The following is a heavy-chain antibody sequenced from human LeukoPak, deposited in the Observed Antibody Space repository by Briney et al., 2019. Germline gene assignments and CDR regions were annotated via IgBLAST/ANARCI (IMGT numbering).Heavy chain of an antibody. Sequence: PSETLSLTCTVSGGSISSDNYSWSWIRQPAGKGLEWIGRVYTSGSTNYNPSLKSRVIISVDTSKKQFSLKLSSVTAADTAVYYCASLGFCSASNCYSGTFDYWGQGTLVTVSS. D-gene: IGHD2-15*01. CDR1: GGSISSDNYS. V-gene: IGHV4-61*02. CDR3: ASLGFCSASNCYSGTFDY. J-gene: IGHJ4*02. CDR2: VYTSGST.